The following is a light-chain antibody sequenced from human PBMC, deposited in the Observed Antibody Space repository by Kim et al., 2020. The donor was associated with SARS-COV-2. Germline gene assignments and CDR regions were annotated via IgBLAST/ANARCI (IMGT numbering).Light chain of an antibody. J-gene: IGLJ1*01. CDR3: AAWDDTLSVV. V-gene: IGLV1-47*01. CDR2: RDD. Sequence: PVQRVTISCSGSTSNIGRNYVYWYQPFPGTAPRLLIYRDDMRPSGVPDRFSGSRSGTSASLAISGLRSEDEADYHCAAWDDTLSVVFGTGTKVTVL. CDR1: TSNIGRNY.